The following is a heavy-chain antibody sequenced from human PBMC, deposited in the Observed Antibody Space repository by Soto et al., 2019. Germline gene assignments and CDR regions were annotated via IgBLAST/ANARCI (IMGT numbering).Heavy chain of an antibody. CDR2: IYPCDSDT. V-gene: IGHV5-51*01. Sequence: GESLKISCKGSGYSFTSYWIGWVRQMPGKGLEWMGIIYPCDSDTRYSPSFQGQVTISADKSISTAYLQWSSLKASDTAMYYCARRFDFWSGSGSYYYGLDVWGQGTTVTVSS. D-gene: IGHD3-3*01. J-gene: IGHJ6*02. CDR1: GYSFTSYW. CDR3: ARRFDFWSGSGSYYYGLDV.